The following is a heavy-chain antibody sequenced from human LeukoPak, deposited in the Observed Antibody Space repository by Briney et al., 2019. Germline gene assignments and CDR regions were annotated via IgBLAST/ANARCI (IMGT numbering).Heavy chain of an antibody. V-gene: IGHV4-39*01. CDR3: ARRRYYDGSGYLE. J-gene: IGHJ1*01. D-gene: IGHD3-22*01. CDR1: GDFVSRSDSS. Sequence: SETLSLTCSVSGDFVSRSDSSWDWIRQPPGKGLEWIGTIYYSGRTYYSPSLKSRVTMSVDPSNNQFSLTLRSVTAADTAVYYCARRRYYDGSGYLEWGQGTLLSVSS. CDR2: IYYSGRT.